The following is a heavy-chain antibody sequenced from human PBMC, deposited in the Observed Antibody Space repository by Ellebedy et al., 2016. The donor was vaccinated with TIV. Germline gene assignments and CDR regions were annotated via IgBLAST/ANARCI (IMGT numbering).Heavy chain of an antibody. CDR2: IDWDDNK. J-gene: IGHJ5*02. D-gene: IGHD4-17*01. CDR1: RFSLSASGLC. Sequence: SGPTLVKPTQTLTLICTFSRFSLSASGLCVSWVRQPPGKALDWLARIDWDDNKHDKTSLKPRLTISNDTSKNQVVLTMTNMDPVYTATYYCARTDYGDYVGWFDPWGQGTLVTVSS. V-gene: IGHV2-70*19. CDR3: ARTDYGDYVGWFDP.